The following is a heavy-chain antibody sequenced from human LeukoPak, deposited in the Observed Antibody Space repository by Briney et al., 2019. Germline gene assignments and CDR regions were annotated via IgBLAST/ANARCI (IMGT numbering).Heavy chain of an antibody. V-gene: IGHV4-38-2*02. J-gene: IGHJ4*02. Sequence: SETLSLTCTVSGGSISSYYWSWIRQPPGKGLEWIGSIYHSGSTYYNPSLNSRVTISVDTSKNQFSLKVDSVTAADTAIYYCARAREPLVYTYYFDYWGQGSLVTVSS. CDR2: IYHSGST. D-gene: IGHD6-13*01. CDR1: GGSISSYY. CDR3: ARAREPLVYTYYFDY.